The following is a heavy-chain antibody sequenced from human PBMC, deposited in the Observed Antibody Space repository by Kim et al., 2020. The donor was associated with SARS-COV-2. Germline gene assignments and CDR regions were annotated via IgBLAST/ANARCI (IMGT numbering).Heavy chain of an antibody. CDR3: AREHPNSYSGGDCSARDSYCYSGMGV. Sequence: ASVKVSCKASGYTFTSYAMNWLRQAPGQGLEWMGWINTNTGNPTYAQGFTGRFVFSLDTSVSTAYLQISSLKAEDTAVYYCAREHPNSYSGGDCSARDSYCYSGMGVWGEGSTVTVSS. CDR2: INTNTGNP. J-gene: IGHJ6*04. D-gene: IGHD2-21*01. CDR1: GYTFTSYA. V-gene: IGHV7-4-1*02.